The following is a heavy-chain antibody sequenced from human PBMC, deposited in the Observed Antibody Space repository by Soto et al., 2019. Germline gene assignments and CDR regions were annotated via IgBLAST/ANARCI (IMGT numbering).Heavy chain of an antibody. V-gene: IGHV4-39*07. CDR1: GGSISSSSYY. CDR2: IYYSGST. D-gene: IGHD3-10*01. CDR3: ARDQTNYGSGSFSYYYGMDV. Sequence: SETLSLTCTVSGGSISSSSYYWGWIRQPPGKGLEWIGSIYYSGSTYYNPSLKSRVTISVDTSKNQFSLKLSSVTAADTAVYYCARDQTNYGSGSFSYYYGMDVWGQGTTVTVSS. J-gene: IGHJ6*02.